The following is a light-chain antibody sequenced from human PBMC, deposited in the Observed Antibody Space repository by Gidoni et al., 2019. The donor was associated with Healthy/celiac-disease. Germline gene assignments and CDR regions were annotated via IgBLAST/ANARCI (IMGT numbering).Light chain of an antibody. CDR2: DAS. Sequence: EIVLAHSPGTLALSQGESATFSCRAIQSVGSNYLAWYQHKPGQTPRLLIYDASSRAAGIPERFSGSGAGTDFTLTISRMEPEDFAVYYCQQYGSPPRTFGKGTRVEI. CDR1: QSVGSNY. J-gene: IGKJ1*01. CDR3: QQYGSPPRT. V-gene: IGKV3-20*01.